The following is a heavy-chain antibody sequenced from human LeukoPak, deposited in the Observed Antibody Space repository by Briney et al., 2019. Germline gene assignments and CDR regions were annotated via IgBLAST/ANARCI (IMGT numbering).Heavy chain of an antibody. V-gene: IGHV3-11*04. CDR1: GFTFSDYY. CDR3: ARDPGYYDSSGYYYPNYLDY. CDR2: ISSSGSTI. D-gene: IGHD3-22*01. J-gene: IGHJ4*02. Sequence: GGSLRLSCAASGFTFSDYYMSWIRQAPGKGLEWVSYISSSGSTIYYADSVKGRFTISRDNAKNSLYLQMSSLRAEDTAVYYCARDPGYYDSSGYYYPNYLDYWGQGTLVTVSS.